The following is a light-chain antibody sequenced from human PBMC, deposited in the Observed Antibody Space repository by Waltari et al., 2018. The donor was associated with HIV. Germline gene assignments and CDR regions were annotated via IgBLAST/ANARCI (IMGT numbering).Light chain of an antibody. V-gene: IGLV2-11*01. CDR3: CSYADDYTWV. Sequence: QSALTQPRSVSGSPGQSVTISCTGTSSDVGDYNYVSWYQQHPGKAPKLMIFDVNKRASVVPDRFSGSKSGNTASLTISGLQAEDEADYYCCSYADDYTWVFGGGTKLTVL. CDR2: DVN. J-gene: IGLJ3*02. CDR1: SSDVGDYNY.